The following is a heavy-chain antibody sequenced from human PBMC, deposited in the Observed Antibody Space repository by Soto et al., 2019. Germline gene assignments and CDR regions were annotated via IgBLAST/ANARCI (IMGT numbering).Heavy chain of an antibody. V-gene: IGHV3-33*01. D-gene: IGHD1-26*01. CDR1: GFTFNSYG. CDR2: IWYDGSNK. J-gene: IGHJ6*02. CDR3: ARDGRVGATTNYYYGMDV. Sequence: GGSLRLSCAASGFTFNSYGMHWVRQAPGKGLEWVAVIWYDGSNKYYADSVKGRFTISRDNSKNTLYLQMNSLRAEDTAVYYCARDGRVGATTNYYYGMDVWGQGTTVTVSS.